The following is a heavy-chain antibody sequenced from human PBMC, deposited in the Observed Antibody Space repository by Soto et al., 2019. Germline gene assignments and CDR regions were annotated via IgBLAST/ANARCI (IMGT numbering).Heavy chain of an antibody. D-gene: IGHD3-10*01. J-gene: IGHJ4*02. Sequence: VASLKVYLKTSCYNFLNYGMSCVLQAPGQGPEWMGWISVYHGNTIYAQNFQGRVTMTTDTSTSTAYMELTSLRSDDTGVYYCARDHGGATMALLYWGQGTLVTVSS. CDR1: CYNFLNYG. CDR3: ARDHGGATMALLY. V-gene: IGHV1-18*04. CDR2: ISVYHGNT.